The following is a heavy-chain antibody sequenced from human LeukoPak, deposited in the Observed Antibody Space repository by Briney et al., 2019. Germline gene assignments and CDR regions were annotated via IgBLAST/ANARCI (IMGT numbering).Heavy chain of an antibody. Sequence: GGSLRLSCAASGLTFSSYWMSWVRQAPGKGLEWVANIKQDGSEKYYVDSVKGRFTISRDNAKNSLYLQMNSLRAEDTAVYYCAREVHEDIVVVPAAVNKDYWGQGTLVTVSS. CDR3: AREVHEDIVVVPAAVNKDY. J-gene: IGHJ4*02. CDR1: GLTFSSYW. CDR2: IKQDGSEK. V-gene: IGHV3-7*01. D-gene: IGHD2-2*01.